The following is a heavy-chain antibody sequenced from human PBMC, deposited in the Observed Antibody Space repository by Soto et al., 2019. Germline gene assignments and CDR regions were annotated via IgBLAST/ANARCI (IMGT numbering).Heavy chain of an antibody. V-gene: IGHV3-21*01. CDR3: ARGWRVGAGGKFYYGLDV. D-gene: IGHD6-13*01. CDR2: ISSSSSYI. Sequence: GGSLRLSCAASGFTFSSYSMNWVRQAPGKGLEWVSSISSSSSYIYYADSVKGRFTISRDNAKNSLYLQMNSLRAEDTAVYYCARGWRVGAGGKFYYGLDVWGQGTTVTVSS. J-gene: IGHJ6*02. CDR1: GFTFSSYS.